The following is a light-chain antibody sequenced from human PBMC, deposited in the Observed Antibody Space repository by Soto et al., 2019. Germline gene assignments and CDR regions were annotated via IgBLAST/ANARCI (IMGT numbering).Light chain of an antibody. V-gene: IGKV1-5*01. CDR1: QSISSR. Sequence: DIQMTQSPSTLSASVGDRVTITCRASQSISSRLAWYQQKSGKAPNLLIYDASSLQSGVPSRFSGSGSETEFTLTISRLQPDDFATYFCHSRAFGQGTRLEIK. CDR3: HSRA. J-gene: IGKJ5*01. CDR2: DAS.